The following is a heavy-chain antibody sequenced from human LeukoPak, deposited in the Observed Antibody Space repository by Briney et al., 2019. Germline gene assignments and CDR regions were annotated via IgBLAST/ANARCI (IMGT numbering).Heavy chain of an antibody. V-gene: IGHV1-46*01. CDR3: ARLVRHVGHFDWLYMDV. CDR1: GYTFTSYY. Sequence: ASVKVSCKASGYTFTSYYMHWVRQAPGQGREWMGIINPSGGSTSYAQKFQGRVTITADESTSTAYMELSSLRSEDTAVYYCARLVRHVGHFDWLYMDVWGKGTTVTISS. D-gene: IGHD3-9*01. J-gene: IGHJ6*03. CDR2: INPSGGST.